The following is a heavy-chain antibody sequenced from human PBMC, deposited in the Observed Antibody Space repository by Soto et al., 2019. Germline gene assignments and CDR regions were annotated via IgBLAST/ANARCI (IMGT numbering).Heavy chain of an antibody. CDR2: IRSKANSYAT. CDR1: GFTFSGSA. J-gene: IGHJ4*02. D-gene: IGHD6-19*01. V-gene: IGHV3-73*01. Sequence: GGSLRLSCAASGFTFSGSAMHWVRRASGKGLEWVGRIRSKANSYATAYAASVKGRFTISRDDSRNTAYLQMNSLKTEDTAVYYCTTDGVAGTDAFDYWGQGTLVTVSS. CDR3: TTDGVAGTDAFDY.